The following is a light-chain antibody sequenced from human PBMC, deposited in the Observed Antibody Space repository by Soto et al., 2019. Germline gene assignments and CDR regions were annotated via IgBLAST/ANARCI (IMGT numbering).Light chain of an antibody. CDR1: SSDVGAYIY. V-gene: IGLV2-14*01. CDR3: VSFTTSGSYV. CDR2: DIT. J-gene: IGLJ1*01. Sequence: QSVLTQPASVSGSPGQSITISCTGTSSDVGAYIYVSWYQQHPGKAPKLMIYDITNRPSGVSNRFSGSKSGNTASLTISGLQAEDEADYYCVSFTTSGSYVFGTGTKLTVL.